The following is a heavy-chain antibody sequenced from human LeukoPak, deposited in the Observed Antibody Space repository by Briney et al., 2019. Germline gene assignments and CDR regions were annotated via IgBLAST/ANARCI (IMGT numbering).Heavy chain of an antibody. J-gene: IGHJ4*02. Sequence: GGSLRLSCAASGFTFSSYSMSWVRRAPGKGLEWVSSISSSSSFIYYADSVKGRFTISRDNAKNSLYLQMNSLRAEDTAVYDCARDTIVVASFDYWGQGNLVTVSS. CDR2: ISSSSSFI. V-gene: IGHV3-21*01. CDR3: ARDTIVVASFDY. CDR1: GFTFSSYS. D-gene: IGHD2-15*01.